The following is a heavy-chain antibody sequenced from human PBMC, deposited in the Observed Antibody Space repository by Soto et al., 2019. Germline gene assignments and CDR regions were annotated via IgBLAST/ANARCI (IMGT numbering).Heavy chain of an antibody. CDR1: GYTFTGHY. J-gene: IGHJ4*02. CDR3: GRGRSGQIVVFY. V-gene: IGHV1-2*02. Sequence: SVKVSCKASGYTFTGHYIHWVRQAPEQGPEWMGEIGPESGATRYAQKFQGRVTMTRDMSITTVYMELNNLSPDDTAVYYCGRGRSGQIVVFYWGQGTQVTV. CDR2: IGPESGAT. D-gene: IGHD1-26*01.